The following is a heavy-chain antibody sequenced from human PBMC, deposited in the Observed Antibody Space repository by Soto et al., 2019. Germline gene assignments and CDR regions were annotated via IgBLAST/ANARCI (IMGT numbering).Heavy chain of an antibody. CDR1: GGSISSGGYY. V-gene: IGHV4-39*07. J-gene: IGHJ6*02. CDR3: ARDLWGYCGTDCYPLDV. CDR2: IYYSGST. Sequence: SETLSLTCTVSGGSISSGGYYWSWIRQPPGKGLEWIGSIYYSGSTYYNPSLKSRVTISVDTSKNQFSLKLSSVTAADTAVYYCARDLWGYCGTDCYPLDVWGQGTTVT. D-gene: IGHD2-21*02.